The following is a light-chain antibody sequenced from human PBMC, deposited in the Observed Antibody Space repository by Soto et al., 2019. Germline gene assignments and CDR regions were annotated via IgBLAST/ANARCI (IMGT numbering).Light chain of an antibody. J-gene: IGLJ2*01. CDR1: SSDVGGYNY. CDR3: SSYGGTNNVV. Sequence: QSALTQPRSVSGSPGQSVTISCTGTSSDVGGYNYVSWYQQHPGKAPKLIIYDVSKRPSGVPDRFSGSQSGNTASLTVSGLQAEDEADYYCSSYGGTNNVVFGGGTKLTVL. V-gene: IGLV2-11*01. CDR2: DVS.